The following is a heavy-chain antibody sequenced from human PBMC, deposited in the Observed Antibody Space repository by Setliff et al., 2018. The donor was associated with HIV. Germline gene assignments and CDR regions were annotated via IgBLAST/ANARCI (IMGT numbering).Heavy chain of an antibody. J-gene: IGHJ4*02. CDR3: ARGTTSITFDY. CDR2: VYYTGST. Sequence: SETLSLTCSISGGFISSYYWTWIRQAPGKGLEWIGHVYYTGSTNYNPSVKSRVTISVDTSKNQFSLKLNSVTAADTAVYYCARGTTSITFDYWSQGTLVTVSS. D-gene: IGHD1-1*01. V-gene: IGHV4-59*12. CDR1: GGFISSYY.